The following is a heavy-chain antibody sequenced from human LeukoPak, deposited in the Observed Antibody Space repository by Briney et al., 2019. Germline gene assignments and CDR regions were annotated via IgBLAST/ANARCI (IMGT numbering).Heavy chain of an antibody. V-gene: IGHV4-59*08. CDR1: GGSISSYH. D-gene: IGHD1/OR15-1a*01. CDR2: IYSSGST. CDR3: ARLAYTSNWYKIDY. J-gene: IGHJ4*02. Sequence: SETLSLTCTVSGGSISSYHWSWIRQPPGKGLEWIGYIYSSGSTNYNPSLESRDTKSVDTSKNQLSLKLSSVTAADTAVYYCARLAYTSNWYKIDYWGQGTLVTVSS.